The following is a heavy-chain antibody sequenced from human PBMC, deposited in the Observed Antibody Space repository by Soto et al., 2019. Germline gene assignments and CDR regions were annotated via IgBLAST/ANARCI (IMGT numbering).Heavy chain of an antibody. Sequence: EVQLLESGGGLVQPGVSLRLSCAASGFTLSSYAVSWVRQAPGKGLEWVSTICGSGDTTYYADSVKGRFTISRDTSKDAVYLHMSYLGAEDTAMYFCAKGSGSGCDSAWHLWGQGTLVTVSS. CDR1: GFTLSSYA. J-gene: IGHJ5*02. V-gene: IGHV3-23*01. CDR3: AKGSGSGCDSAWHL. D-gene: IGHD2-15*01. CDR2: ICGSGDTT.